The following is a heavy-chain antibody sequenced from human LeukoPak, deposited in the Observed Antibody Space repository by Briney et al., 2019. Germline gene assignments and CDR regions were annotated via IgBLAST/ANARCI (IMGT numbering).Heavy chain of an antibody. V-gene: IGHV3-11*01. Sequence: GGSLRLSCAASGFTFSDYYVSWIRQAPGKGLEWVSYISSSGSTIYYADSVKGRFTISRDNAKNSLYLQMNSLRAEDTAVYYCASAPARFYYDSSGSDFRGQGTLVTVSS. CDR2: ISSSGSTI. CDR1: GFTFSDYY. J-gene: IGHJ4*02. D-gene: IGHD3-22*01. CDR3: ASAPARFYYDSSGSDF.